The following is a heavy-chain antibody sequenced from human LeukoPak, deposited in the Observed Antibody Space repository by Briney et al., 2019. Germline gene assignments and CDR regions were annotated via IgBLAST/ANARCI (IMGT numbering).Heavy chain of an antibody. Sequence: PGGSLRLSCAASGFTFSSYSMNWVRQAPGKGLEWVSSISSSSSYIYYADSVKGRFTISRDNAKNSLYLQMNSLRAEDTAVYYCARGEQQWSPGDNWFDPWGQGTLVTVSS. CDR3: ARGEQQWSPGDNWFDP. J-gene: IGHJ5*02. CDR2: ISSSSSYI. CDR1: GFTFSSYS. D-gene: IGHD6-13*01. V-gene: IGHV3-21*01.